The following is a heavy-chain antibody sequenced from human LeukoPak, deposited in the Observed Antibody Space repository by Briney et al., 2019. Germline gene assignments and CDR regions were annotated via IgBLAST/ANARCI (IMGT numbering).Heavy chain of an antibody. J-gene: IGHJ4*02. CDR1: GYTFTTYA. Sequence: ASVKVSCKASGYTFTTYAMHWVRQAPGQRLEWMGWINAGNGNTKYSQKFQGRVTITRDTSASTVYMELSSLRSEDTAVYYCASFGKDYYDSSGGLGWDQGTLVTVSS. CDR3: ASFGKDYYDSSGGLG. D-gene: IGHD3-22*01. V-gene: IGHV1-3*01. CDR2: INAGNGNT.